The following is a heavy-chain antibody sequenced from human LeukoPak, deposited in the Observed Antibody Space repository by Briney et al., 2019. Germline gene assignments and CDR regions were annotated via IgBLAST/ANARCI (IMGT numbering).Heavy chain of an antibody. V-gene: IGHV3-9*01. CDR3: AKGDYYDSSGYRN. CDR2: ITWNSGSI. Sequence: GGSLRLSCAASGFTLDGYAMHWVRQAPGKGLEWVSGITWNSGSIGYADSVKGRFTISRDNAKNSLYLQMNSLRAEDTALYYCAKGDYYDSSGYRNWGQGTLVTVSS. D-gene: IGHD3-22*01. J-gene: IGHJ4*02. CDR1: GFTLDGYA.